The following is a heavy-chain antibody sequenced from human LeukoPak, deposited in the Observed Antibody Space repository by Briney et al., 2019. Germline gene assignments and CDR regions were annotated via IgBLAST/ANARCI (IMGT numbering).Heavy chain of an antibody. Sequence: GGSLRLSCAASGFTFSSYWMHWVRQAPGKGLVWVSRINTDGSSTSYADSVKGRFTISRDNAKNSLYLQMNSLRAEDTAVYYCARDRGDYDFWSGDYYYMDVWGKGTTVTVSS. CDR3: ARDRGDYDFWSGDYYYMDV. V-gene: IGHV3-74*01. J-gene: IGHJ6*03. CDR1: GFTFSSYW. CDR2: INTDGSST. D-gene: IGHD3-3*01.